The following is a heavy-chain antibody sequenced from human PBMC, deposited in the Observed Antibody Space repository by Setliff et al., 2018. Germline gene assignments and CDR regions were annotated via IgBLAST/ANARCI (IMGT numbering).Heavy chain of an antibody. CDR3: ARERYFDWFFED. CDR2: ISYSGGV. Sequence: SETLSLTCSLSGVTIGGNNYYYWAWIRQPPGKGLEWIGTISYSGGVFYNPSLRSRVAISVDKSENQLSLNLTSVTAADTAVYYCARERYFDWFFEDWGHGTLVTVSS. V-gene: IGHV4-39*07. D-gene: IGHD3-9*01. J-gene: IGHJ4*01. CDR1: GVTIGGNNYYY.